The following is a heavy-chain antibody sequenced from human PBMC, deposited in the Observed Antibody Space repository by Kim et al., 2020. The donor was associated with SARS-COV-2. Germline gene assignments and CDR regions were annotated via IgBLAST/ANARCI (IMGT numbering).Heavy chain of an antibody. CDR3: ARDPLDSSSWYTGWFDP. CDR2: IIPIFGTA. V-gene: IGHV1-69*13. D-gene: IGHD6-13*01. CDR1: GGTFSSYA. J-gene: IGHJ5*02. Sequence: SVKVSCKASGGTFSSYAISWVRQAPGQGLEWMGGIIPIFGTANYAQKFHGRVTITADESTSTAYMELSSLRSEDTAVYYCARDPLDSSSWYTGWFDPWGQGTLVTVSS.